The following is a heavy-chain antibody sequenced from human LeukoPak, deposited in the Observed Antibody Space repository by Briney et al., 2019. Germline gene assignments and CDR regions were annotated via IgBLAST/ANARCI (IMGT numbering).Heavy chain of an antibody. Sequence: GASLRLSYAASGFNISVYRMSRVRQGPRTGQEWVANIKQDGNEKTYVDSVRGRFSISRDNTKNSVYLQMNNLRAEDTAVYYCASRDALGYWGQGTLVTVSS. V-gene: IGHV3-7*01. CDR2: IKQDGNEK. J-gene: IGHJ4*02. CDR1: GFNISVYR. CDR3: ASRDALGY. D-gene: IGHD6-13*01.